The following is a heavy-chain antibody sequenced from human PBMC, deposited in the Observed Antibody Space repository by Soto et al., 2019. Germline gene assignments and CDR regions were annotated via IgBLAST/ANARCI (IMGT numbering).Heavy chain of an antibody. V-gene: IGHV1-69*02. CDR2: IIPILGIA. J-gene: IGHJ4*02. Sequence: SVKVSCKASGGTFSSYTISWVRQAPGQGLEWMGRIIPILGIANYAQKFQGRVTITADKSTSTAYMELSSLRSEDTAVYYCARLGYYDSSGYYYASPRDFDYWGQGTLVTVSS. D-gene: IGHD3-22*01. CDR1: GGTFSSYT. CDR3: ARLGYYDSSGYYYASPRDFDY.